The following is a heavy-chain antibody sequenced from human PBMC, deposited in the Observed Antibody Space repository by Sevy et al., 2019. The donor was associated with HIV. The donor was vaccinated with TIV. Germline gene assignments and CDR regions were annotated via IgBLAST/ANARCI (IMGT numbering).Heavy chain of an antibody. CDR3: ARDGGSRYRGMDL. V-gene: IGHV3-21*01. CDR2: ISSRTDYI. D-gene: IGHD3-16*01. J-gene: IGHJ6*02. CDR1: GFTFGSYS. Sequence: GGSLRLSCAASGFTFGSYSMNWVRQAPGKGLEWVSSISSRTDYIYYADSMRGRFTISRDDAKKSLHLEMNSLRAEDMAVYYCARDGGSRYRGMDLWGQGTTVTVSS.